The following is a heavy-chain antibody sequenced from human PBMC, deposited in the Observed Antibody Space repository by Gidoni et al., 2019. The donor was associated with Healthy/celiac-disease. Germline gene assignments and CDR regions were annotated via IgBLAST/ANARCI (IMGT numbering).Heavy chain of an antibody. Sequence: QVQLQESGPGLVKPSETLSLTCTVSGGSLSSYYWSWIRQPPGKGLEWIGYIYYSGSTNYNPSLKSRVTISVDTSKNQFSLKLSSVTAADTAVYYCARDLRVGYGGNSYGMDVWGQGTTVTVSS. CDR2: IYYSGST. D-gene: IGHD4-17*01. CDR1: GGSLSSYY. J-gene: IGHJ6*02. V-gene: IGHV4-59*01. CDR3: ARDLRVGYGGNSYGMDV.